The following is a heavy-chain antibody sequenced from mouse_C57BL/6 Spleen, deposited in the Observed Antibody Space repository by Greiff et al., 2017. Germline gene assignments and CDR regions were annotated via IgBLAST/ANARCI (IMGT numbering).Heavy chain of an antibody. J-gene: IGHJ1*03. D-gene: IGHD2-4*01. Sequence: VKLQQPGAELVKPGASVKLSCKASGYTFTSYWMHWVKQRPGQGLEWIGMIHPNSGSTNYNEKFKSKATLTVDKSSSTAYMQLSSLTSEDSAVYYCARYGDIIYYDYENWYFDVWGTGTTVTVSS. CDR2: IHPNSGST. V-gene: IGHV1-64*01. CDR1: GYTFTSYW. CDR3: ARYGDIIYYDYENWYFDV.